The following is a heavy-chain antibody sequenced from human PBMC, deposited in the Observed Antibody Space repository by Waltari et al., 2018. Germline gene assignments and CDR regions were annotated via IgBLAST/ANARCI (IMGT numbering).Heavy chain of an antibody. CDR3: ARTRCSGGSCYYDAFDI. J-gene: IGHJ3*02. CDR1: GGSISSRSYY. V-gene: IGHV4-39*01. CDR2: IYYSGRT. Sequence: QLQLQESGPGLVKPSETLSLTCTVSGGSISSRSYYWGWIRQPPGKGLEWIGSIYYSGRTYYNPSLKSRVTISVDTSKNQFSLKLSSVTAADTAVYYCARTRCSGGSCYYDAFDIWGQGTMVTVSS. D-gene: IGHD2-15*01.